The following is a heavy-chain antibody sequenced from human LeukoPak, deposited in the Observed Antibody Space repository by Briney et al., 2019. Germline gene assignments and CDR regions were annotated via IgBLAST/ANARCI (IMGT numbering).Heavy chain of an antibody. CDR1: GFAFNNYG. J-gene: IGHJ4*02. Sequence: GGSLRLSCAASGFAFNNYGMHWVRQAPGKGLEWVAVIWYDGSNKYYADSVKGRFTISRDNSKNTLYLQMNSLRAEDTAVYYCAKDYSGSFDYWGQGTLVTVSS. D-gene: IGHD1-26*01. V-gene: IGHV3-33*06. CDR2: IWYDGSNK. CDR3: AKDYSGSFDY.